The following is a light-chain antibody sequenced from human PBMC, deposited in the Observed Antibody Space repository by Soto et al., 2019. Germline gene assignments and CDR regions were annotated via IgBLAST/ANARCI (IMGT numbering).Light chain of an antibody. CDR2: DVS. V-gene: IGLV2-14*01. CDR1: SSDVGGYNY. Sequence: QSVLTQPASVSGSPGQSITISCTGTSSDVGGYNYVSWYQQHPGKAPKFMIYDVSNRPSGVSNRFSGSKSGNTASLTISGLQAEDEADYYCCSYEGTYVFGTGTRSPS. J-gene: IGLJ1*01. CDR3: CSYEGTYV.